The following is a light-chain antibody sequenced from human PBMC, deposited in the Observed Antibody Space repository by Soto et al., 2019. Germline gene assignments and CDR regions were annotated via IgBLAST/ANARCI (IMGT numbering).Light chain of an antibody. CDR1: RSDVGGYNY. J-gene: IGLJ3*02. V-gene: IGLV2-14*01. CDR3: NSYTSSSTRV. CDR2: QVS. Sequence: QSVLTQPASVSGSPGQSITISCTGTRSDVGGYNYVSWYQQHPGKAPKLMIYQVSHRPSGVSNRFSGSKSGNTASLTISGLQAEDEADYYCNSYTSSSTRVFGGGTKVTVL.